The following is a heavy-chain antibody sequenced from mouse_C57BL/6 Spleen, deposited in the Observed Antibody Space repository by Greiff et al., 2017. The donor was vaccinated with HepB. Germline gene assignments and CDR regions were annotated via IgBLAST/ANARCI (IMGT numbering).Heavy chain of an antibody. J-gene: IGHJ1*03. D-gene: IGHD1-1*01. CDR3: ARKGYYYGSSSWYFDV. CDR1: GFSLSTSGMG. V-gene: IGHV8-12*01. Sequence: QVTLKVSGPGILQSSQTLSLTCSFSGFSLSTSGMGVSWIRQPSGKGLEWLAHIYWDDDKRYNPSLKSRLTISKDTSRNQVFLKITSVDTADTATYYCARKGYYYGSSSWYFDVWGTGTTVTVSS. CDR2: IYWDDDK.